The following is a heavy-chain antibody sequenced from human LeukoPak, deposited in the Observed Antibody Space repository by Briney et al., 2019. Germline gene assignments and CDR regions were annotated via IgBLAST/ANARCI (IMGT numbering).Heavy chain of an antibody. V-gene: IGHV5-51*01. D-gene: IGHD6-6*01. CDR2: IYPGDSDT. J-gene: IGHJ6*02. CDR3: ARHGAYSSSYFYYYYYGMDV. Sequence: GESLKISCKGSGYSFTSYWIGWVRQMPGKGLEWMGIIYPGDSDTRYSPSFQGQVTISADKSISTAYLQWSSLKASDTAMYYCARHGAYSSSYFYYYYYGMDVWGQGTTVTVSS. CDR1: GYSFTSYW.